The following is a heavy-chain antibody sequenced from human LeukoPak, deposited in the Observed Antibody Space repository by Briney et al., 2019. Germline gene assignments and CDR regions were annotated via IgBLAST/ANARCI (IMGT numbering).Heavy chain of an antibody. CDR1: GFTFSNYW. V-gene: IGHV3-7*05. CDR2: IKQDGSEK. Sequence: PGGSLRLSCAASGFTFSNYWMTWVRQGPGKGLEWVANIKQDGSEKYYVDSVRGRFTISRDNAENSLYLEMNSLRAEDTAVYYCARDRDWSFDYWGQRTLVTVSS. D-gene: IGHD3/OR15-3a*01. CDR3: ARDRDWSFDY. J-gene: IGHJ4*02.